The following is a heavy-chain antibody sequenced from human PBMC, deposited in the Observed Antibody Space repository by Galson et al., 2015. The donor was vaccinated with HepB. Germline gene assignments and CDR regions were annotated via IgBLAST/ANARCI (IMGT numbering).Heavy chain of an antibody. CDR2: IWYDGSNK. CDR1: GFTFSSYG. Sequence: SLRLSCAASGFTFSSYGMHWVRQAPGKGLEWVAVIWYDGSNKYYADSVKGRFTISRDNSKNTLYLQMNSLRAEDTAVYYCARDANDYYYGMDVWGQGTTVTVSS. V-gene: IGHV3-33*01. CDR3: ARDANDYYYGMDV. J-gene: IGHJ6*02. D-gene: IGHD4/OR15-4a*01.